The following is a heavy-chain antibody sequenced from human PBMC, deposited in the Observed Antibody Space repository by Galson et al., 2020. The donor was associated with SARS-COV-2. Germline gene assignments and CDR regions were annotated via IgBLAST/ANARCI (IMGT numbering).Heavy chain of an antibody. CDR3: ARASRTIFGVVKHFDY. V-gene: IGHV4-31*03. Sequence: ETSETLSHTCTVSGGSISSGGYYWSWIRQHPGKGLEWIGYIYYSGSTYYNPSLKSRVTISVDTSKNQFSLKLSSVTAADTAVYYCARASRTIFGVVKHFDYWGQGTLVTVSS. CDR1: GGSISSGGYY. D-gene: IGHD3-3*01. CDR2: IYYSGST. J-gene: IGHJ4*02.